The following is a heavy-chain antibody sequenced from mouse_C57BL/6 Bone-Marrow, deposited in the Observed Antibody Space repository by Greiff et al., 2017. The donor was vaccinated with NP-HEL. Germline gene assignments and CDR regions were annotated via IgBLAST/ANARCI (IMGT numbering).Heavy chain of an antibody. J-gene: IGHJ1*03. CDR1: GYSITSGYY. V-gene: IGHV3-6*01. CDR3: ARRRDYYGSSYLWYFDV. CDR2: ISYDGSN. D-gene: IGHD1-1*01. Sequence: EVKVEESGPGLVKPSQSLSLTCSVTGYSITSGYYWNWIRQFPGNKLEWMGYISYDGSNNYNPSLKNRISITRDTSKNQFFLKLNSVTTEDTATYYGARRRDYYGSSYLWYFDVWGTGTTVTVSS.